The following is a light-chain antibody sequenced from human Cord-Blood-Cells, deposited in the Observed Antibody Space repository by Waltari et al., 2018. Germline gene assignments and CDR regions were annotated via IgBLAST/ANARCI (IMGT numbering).Light chain of an antibody. V-gene: IGLV2-14*01. CDR1: SSDVGGYNY. J-gene: IGLJ1*01. CDR2: EVS. CDR3: SSYTSSSIV. Sequence: QSALTQPASVSGSPGQSITISCTGTSSDVGGYNYVSWYQQHPGKAPKLMIYEVSNRPSGGSNRFSGSKSGNTASLTISGLQAEDEADYYCSSYTSSSIVFGTGTKVTVL.